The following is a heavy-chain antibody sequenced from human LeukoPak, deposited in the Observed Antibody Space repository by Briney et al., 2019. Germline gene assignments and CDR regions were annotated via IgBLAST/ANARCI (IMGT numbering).Heavy chain of an antibody. Sequence: GGSLRLSCAAFGFSFSSYAMSWVRQAPGKGLQWVSTVSGSGNNIYYADSVKGRFTISRDNSKNTLYLQMNSLRAEDTAVYYCARDPGAARPSHFDYWGQGTLVTVSS. J-gene: IGHJ4*02. CDR1: GFSFSSYA. D-gene: IGHD6-6*01. V-gene: IGHV3-23*01. CDR2: VSGSGNNI. CDR3: ARDPGAARPSHFDY.